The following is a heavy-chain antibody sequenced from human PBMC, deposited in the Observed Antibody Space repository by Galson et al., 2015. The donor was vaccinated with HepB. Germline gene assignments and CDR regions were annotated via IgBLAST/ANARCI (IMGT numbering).Heavy chain of an antibody. D-gene: IGHD1-1*01. Sequence: SVKVSCKASGYTFTSYYMHWVRQAPGQGLEWMGIINPSGGSTSYAQKFQGRVTMTRDTSTSTVYMELSSLGSEDTAVYYCARGLWNDVTLTSHFDYWGQGTLVTVSS. CDR3: ARGLWNDVTLTSHFDY. CDR2: INPSGGST. V-gene: IGHV1-46*03. CDR1: GYTFTSYY. J-gene: IGHJ4*02.